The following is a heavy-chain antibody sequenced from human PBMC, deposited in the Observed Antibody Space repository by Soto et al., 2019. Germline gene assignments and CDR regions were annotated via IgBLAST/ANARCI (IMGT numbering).Heavy chain of an antibody. CDR2: IIPILGIA. V-gene: IGHV1-69*08. CDR1: GGTFSSYT. CDR3: ARDQRIAAAASGMDV. J-gene: IGHJ6*02. D-gene: IGHD6-13*01. Sequence: QVQLVQSGAEVKKPGSSVKVSCKASGGTFSSYTISWVRQAPGQGLEWMGRIIPILGIANYAQKFQGRVKITADKSTSTAYMELSSLRSEDTAVYYCARDQRIAAAASGMDVWGQGTTVTVSS.